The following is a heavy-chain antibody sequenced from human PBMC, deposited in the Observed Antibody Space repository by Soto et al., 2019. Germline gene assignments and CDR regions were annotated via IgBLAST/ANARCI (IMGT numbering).Heavy chain of an antibody. J-gene: IGHJ4*02. CDR2: ISYDGGTQ. V-gene: IGHV3-30-3*01. Sequence: GGSLRLSCAASGFTFSINAMQWVRQAPGKGLEWVSVISYDGGTQYYADSVKGRFTISRDNSKNTLFLQMNSLRADDTAVYYCARSTVGEYDYWGLGTLVTVSS. D-gene: IGHD3-10*01. CDR3: ARSTVGEYDY. CDR1: GFTFSINA.